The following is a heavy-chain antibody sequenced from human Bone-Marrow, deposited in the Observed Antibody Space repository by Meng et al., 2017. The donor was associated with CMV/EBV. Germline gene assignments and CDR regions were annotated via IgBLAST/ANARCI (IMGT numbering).Heavy chain of an antibody. CDR3: ARGTIKFTIFGVVKGYGMDV. Sequence: ASVKVSCKASGYTFTSYYMHWVRQAPGQGLEWMGIINPSGGSTSYAQKFQGRVTMTRDTSTSTVYMELSSLRSEDTAVYYCARGTIKFTIFGVVKGYGMDVWGQGTTVAVSS. D-gene: IGHD3-3*01. CDR1: GYTFTSYY. CDR2: INPSGGST. J-gene: IGHJ6*02. V-gene: IGHV1-46*01.